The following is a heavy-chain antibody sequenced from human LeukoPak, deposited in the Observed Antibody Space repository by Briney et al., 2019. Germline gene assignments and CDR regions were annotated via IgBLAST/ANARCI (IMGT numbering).Heavy chain of an antibody. V-gene: IGHV4-30-2*01. J-gene: IGHJ4*02. Sequence: SQTLSLTCAVSGGSINSGGYSWSWIRQPPGKGLEWIGYIYHSGSTYYNPSLKSRVTISVDRSKNQFSLKLSSVTAADTAVYYCARATPYGDNDYWGQGTLVTVSS. CDR1: GGSINSGGYS. CDR2: IYHSGST. CDR3: ARATPYGDNDY. D-gene: IGHD4-17*01.